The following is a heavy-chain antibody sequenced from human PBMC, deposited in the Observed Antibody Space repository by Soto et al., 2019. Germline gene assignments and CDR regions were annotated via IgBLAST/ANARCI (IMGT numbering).Heavy chain of an antibody. CDR1: GFTICGAW. CDR3: ARDGYSYALDV. J-gene: IGHJ6*02. Sequence: WGSLRLSCAASGFTICGAWIIFFRQSPWKGLEWVAKIRQDGNEMYYVDAVRGRFTISRDNAKNSLYLQMNSLRVEDTALYYCARDGYSYALDVWGQGTTVTVSS. V-gene: IGHV3-7*01. CDR2: IRQDGNEM.